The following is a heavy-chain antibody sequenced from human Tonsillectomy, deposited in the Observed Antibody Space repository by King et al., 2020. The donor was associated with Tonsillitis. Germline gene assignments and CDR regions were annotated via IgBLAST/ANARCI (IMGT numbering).Heavy chain of an antibody. D-gene: IGHD3-10*01. CDR3: ARDGPVKLGRASGIDDACDI. J-gene: IGHJ3*02. CDR2: ISFDGINK. V-gene: IGHV3-30-3*01. Sequence: VQLVESGGGVVQPGRTLRLSCEVSGFTFSGYTMHWVRQAPGKGLEWVAVISFDGINKYYADFARGRFTISRDTAKNTMFLEMNSLRVEDTAVYYCARDGPVKLGRASGIDDACDIWGQGTLVTVSS. CDR1: GFTFSGYT.